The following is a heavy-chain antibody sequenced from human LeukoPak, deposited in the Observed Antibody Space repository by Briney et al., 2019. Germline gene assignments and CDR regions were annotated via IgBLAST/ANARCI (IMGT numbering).Heavy chain of an antibody. CDR2: IWYDGSNK. V-gene: IGHV3-33*01. J-gene: IGHJ4*02. CDR3: ARDGSSHIDY. CDR1: GFSFSNYG. Sequence: PGGSLRLSCAASGFSFSNYGMHWVRQAPGKGLEWVAVIWYDGSNKYYADSVKGRFTISRDNSRNTLYLQVNSLRAEDTAVYYCARDGSSHIDYWGQGTLVTVSS.